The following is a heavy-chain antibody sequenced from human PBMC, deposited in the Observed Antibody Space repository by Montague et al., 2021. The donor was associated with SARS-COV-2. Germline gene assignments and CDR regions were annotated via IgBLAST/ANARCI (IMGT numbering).Heavy chain of an antibody. Sequence: SETLSLTCAVYGGSFSGYYWSWIRQPPGKGLELIGEINHSGSTNYNPSLKSRVTISVYTSKNQFSLKLSSVTAADTAVYYCARGFDYWGQGTLVTVSS. CDR2: INHSGST. CDR3: ARGFDY. CDR1: GGSFSGYY. J-gene: IGHJ4*02. V-gene: IGHV4-34*01.